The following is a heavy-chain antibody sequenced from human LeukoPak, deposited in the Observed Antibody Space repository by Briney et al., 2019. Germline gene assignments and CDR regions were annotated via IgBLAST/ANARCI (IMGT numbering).Heavy chain of an antibody. CDR1: GFTVSSNY. CDR3: VSHSDTLTSYSFDY. D-gene: IGHD3-9*01. V-gene: IGHV3-53*01. Sequence: GGSLRLSCAASGFTVSSNYMSWVRQAPGKGLEWVSIIYSDGRTHYTDSVKGRFTISRDNSKNTMSLQMNSLRADDAAVYYCVSHSDTLTSYSFDYGGQGTLVTVSS. J-gene: IGHJ4*02. CDR2: IYSDGRT.